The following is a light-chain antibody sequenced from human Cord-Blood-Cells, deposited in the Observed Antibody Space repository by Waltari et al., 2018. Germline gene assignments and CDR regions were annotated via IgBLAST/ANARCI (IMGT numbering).Light chain of an antibody. CDR1: SSDVGGYNY. J-gene: IGLJ2*01. CDR2: DVS. Sequence: QSALTQPASVSGSPGQSITISCTGTSSDVGGYNYVSWYQQHPGKAPKLMIYDVSNRPSWVSNRFSRSKAGNTASLTISGLQAEDEADYYCSSYTSSSTVVFGGGTKLTVL. V-gene: IGLV2-14*01. CDR3: SSYTSSSTVV.